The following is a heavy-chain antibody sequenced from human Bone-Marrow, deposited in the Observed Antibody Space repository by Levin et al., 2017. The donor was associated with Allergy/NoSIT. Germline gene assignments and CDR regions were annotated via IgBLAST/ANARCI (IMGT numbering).Heavy chain of an antibody. J-gene: IGHJ5*02. Sequence: QTLSLTCTFSGFSLSTSGVGVAWFRQPPGKALEWLALIYWDDDVRYNPSLKTRLTITKDTSKNQVVLTVNNMDPVDTATYFCAHRLVETPGTFTFDPWGQGTLVIVSS. CDR1: GFSLSTSGVG. CDR3: AHRLVETPGTFTFDP. V-gene: IGHV2-5*02. D-gene: IGHD5-24*01. CDR2: IYWDDDV.